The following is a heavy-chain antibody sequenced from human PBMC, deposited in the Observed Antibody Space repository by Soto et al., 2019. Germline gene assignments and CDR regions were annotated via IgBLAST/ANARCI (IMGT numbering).Heavy chain of an antibody. D-gene: IGHD3-16*01. CDR3: ARGGEDYLDY. V-gene: IGHV3-30-3*01. CDR1: AFPFRTYG. J-gene: IGHJ4*02. Sequence: QVQLVESGGGVVQPGRSLRPSCAASAFPFRTYGIHWVRQAPGKGLEWVAVISDDGSNQKYADSVKGRFTISRDNSKNILYLQMNSLRPDDTAVYYCARGGEDYLDYWGQGTLVTVSS. CDR2: ISDDGSNQ.